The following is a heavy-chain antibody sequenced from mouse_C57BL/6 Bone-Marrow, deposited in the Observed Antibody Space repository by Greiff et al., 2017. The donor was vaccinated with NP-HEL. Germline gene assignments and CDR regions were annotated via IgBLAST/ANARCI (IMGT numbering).Heavy chain of an antibody. CDR2: IYPRSGNT. J-gene: IGHJ2*01. CDR1: GYTFTSYG. V-gene: IGHV1-81*01. CDR3: ARRYYGSSSYYFDY. D-gene: IGHD1-1*01. Sequence: VQLQQSGAELARPGASVKLSCKASGYTFTSYGISWVKQRPGQGLEWIGEIYPRSGNTYYNEKFKGKATLTADKSSSTAYMELRSLTSEDSAVYFCARRYYGSSSYYFDYWGQGTTLTVSS.